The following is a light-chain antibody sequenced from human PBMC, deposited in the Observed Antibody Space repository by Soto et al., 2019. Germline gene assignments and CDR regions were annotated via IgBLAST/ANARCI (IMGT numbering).Light chain of an antibody. CDR2: DAS. CDR1: QSISSW. J-gene: IGKJ2*01. V-gene: IGKV1-5*01. CDR3: QQYNSDPDT. Sequence: DIQMTQSPSTLSASVGDRVTITCRASQSISSWLAWYQQKPGKAPKLLIYDASILESGVPSRFSGSGSGTEFTLTISSLQPDDFATYYCQQYNSDPDTFGQGTKLEIK.